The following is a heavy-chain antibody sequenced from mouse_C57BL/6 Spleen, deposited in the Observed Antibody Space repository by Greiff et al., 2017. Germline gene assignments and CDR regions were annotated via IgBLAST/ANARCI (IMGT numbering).Heavy chain of an antibody. V-gene: IGHV14-2*01. CDR2: IDPADGET. D-gene: IGHD1-1*01. Sequence: EVQLQQSGAELVKPGASVKLSCTASGFNITDYYMHWVKQRTEQGLAWIGRIDPADGETKYDPKFQGKATITADTSSNTAYLQLSSLTSEDTAVYYCARCGTTVPYFDYWGQGTPLTVSA. CDR3: ARCGTTVPYFDY. J-gene: IGHJ2*01. CDR1: GFNITDYY.